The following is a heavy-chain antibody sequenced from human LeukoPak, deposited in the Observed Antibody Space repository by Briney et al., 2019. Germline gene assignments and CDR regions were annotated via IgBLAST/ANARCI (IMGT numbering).Heavy chain of an antibody. CDR2: ISSTSTTI. J-gene: IGHJ3*02. CDR1: GFTVSSNY. Sequence: PGGSLRLSCAASGFTVSSNYMSWVRQAPGKGLEWVSYISSTSTTIFYADPVKGRFTISRDNSKNTLYLQMNSLRAEDSAEYYCAKSLLTTATGTGRAFDIWGQGTMVTVSA. V-gene: IGHV3-48*01. D-gene: IGHD1-1*01. CDR3: AKSLLTTATGTGRAFDI.